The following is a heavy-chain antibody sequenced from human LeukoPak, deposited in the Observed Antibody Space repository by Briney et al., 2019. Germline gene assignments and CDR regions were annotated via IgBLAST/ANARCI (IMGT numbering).Heavy chain of an antibody. CDR2: IGSSGGNT. CDR1: GFTFSSYG. Sequence: GGSLRLSCVASGFTFSSYGMSWGRQAPGKGLEWVSAIGSSGGNTYYADSVKGRFTISRDNSKNTLYLQLNSLRADDTAVYYCAKGGSWLPMDVWGQGTTVTVSS. CDR3: AKGGSWLPMDV. J-gene: IGHJ6*02. V-gene: IGHV3-23*01. D-gene: IGHD6-13*01.